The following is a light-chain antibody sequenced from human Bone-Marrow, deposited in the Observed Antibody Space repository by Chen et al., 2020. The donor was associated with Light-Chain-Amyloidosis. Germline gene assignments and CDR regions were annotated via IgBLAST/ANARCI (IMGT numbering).Light chain of an antibody. CDR3: SSYTSISTVV. V-gene: IGLV2-14*01. Sequence: QSALTQPASESGSHGQSITISCIGSSNDVGSNNYVSWYQQNPGKAPKLMIYEVSNRPSGVPDRFSGSKSGNTASLTISGLQAEDEADYYCSSYTSISTVVFGGGTKLTVL. CDR2: EVS. CDR1: SNDVGSNNY. J-gene: IGLJ2*01.